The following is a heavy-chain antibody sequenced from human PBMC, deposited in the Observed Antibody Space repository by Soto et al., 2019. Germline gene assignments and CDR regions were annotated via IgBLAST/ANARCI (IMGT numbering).Heavy chain of an antibody. Sequence: ASVKVSCKVSGYTLTELSMHWVRQAPGKGLEWMGGFDPEDGETIYAQKFQGRVTMTEDTSTDTAYMELSSLRSEDTAVYYCATDPRITGTTCPYGSWCQGTLVTVSS. CDR1: GYTLTELS. CDR2: FDPEDGET. V-gene: IGHV1-24*01. J-gene: IGHJ5*02. CDR3: ATDPRITGTTCPYGS. D-gene: IGHD1-7*01.